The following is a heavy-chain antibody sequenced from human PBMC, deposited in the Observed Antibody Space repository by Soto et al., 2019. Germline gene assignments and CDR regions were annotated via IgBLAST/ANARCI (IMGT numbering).Heavy chain of an antibody. V-gene: IGHV3-9*01. Sequence: GGSLRLSCAASGFTFDDYAMHWVRQAPGKGLEWVSGISWNSGIIGYADSVKGRFTISRDNAKNTLYLQMNSLRAEDTAVYYCAKDRSYDSSGPANWGQGTLVTVSS. CDR3: AKDRSYDSSGPAN. CDR1: GFTFDDYA. D-gene: IGHD3-22*01. CDR2: ISWNSGII. J-gene: IGHJ4*02.